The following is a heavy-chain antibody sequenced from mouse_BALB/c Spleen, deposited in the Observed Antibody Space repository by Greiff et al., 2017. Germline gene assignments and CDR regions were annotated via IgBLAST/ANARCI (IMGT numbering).Heavy chain of an antibody. CDR2: IDPSDSDT. D-gene: IGHD1-1*01. J-gene: IGHJ3*01. V-gene: IGHV1-59*01. Sequence: QVQLQQSGPQLVRPGASVKISCKASGYSFTSYWMHWVKQRPGQGLEWIGMIDPSDSDTRLNQKFKDKATVTVDKSSSTAYMQLSRPTSEDSAVYYCARSFITTVEGFAYWGQGTLVTVSA. CDR1: GYSFTSYW. CDR3: ARSFITTVEGFAY.